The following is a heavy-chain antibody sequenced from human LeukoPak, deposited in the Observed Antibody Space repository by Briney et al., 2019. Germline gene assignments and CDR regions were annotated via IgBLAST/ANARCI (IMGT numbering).Heavy chain of an antibody. CDR3: GYTNNFYH. V-gene: IGHV3-7*01. CDR1: GFTFDDVA. CDR2: IKHDGREK. J-gene: IGHJ4*02. Sequence: PGGSLRLSCVGSGFTFDDVAMHWVRQAPGQGLEWVANIKHDGREKYYVDSVKGRFTVSRDDGQNSLSLHMNSVRAEDTAIYYCGYTNNFYHWGQGALVVVSA. D-gene: IGHD3-16*02.